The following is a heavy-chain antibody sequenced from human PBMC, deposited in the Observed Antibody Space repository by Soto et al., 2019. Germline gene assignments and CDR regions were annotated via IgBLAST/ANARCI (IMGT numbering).Heavy chain of an antibody. V-gene: IGHV3-23*01. CDR2: ISGGGGLT. J-gene: IGHJ4*02. D-gene: IGHD6-6*01. CDR1: GFTFSTYD. Sequence: GSLRLSCVTSGFTFSTYDLSWVRQAPRKGLEWVSTISGGGGLTYYADSVRGRFTISRDSSKNSLYLQMNSLRTEDTALYYCAKDKDRIAARPGYFDYWGQGTLVTVSS. CDR3: AKDKDRIAARPGYFDY.